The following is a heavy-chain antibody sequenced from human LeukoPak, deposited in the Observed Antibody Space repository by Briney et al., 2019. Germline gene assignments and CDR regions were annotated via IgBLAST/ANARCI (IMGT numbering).Heavy chain of an antibody. CDR1: GFTFSDHY. D-gene: IGHD3-3*01. CDR2: IKQDGSEK. J-gene: IGHJ5*02. V-gene: IGHV3-7*01. CDR3: ARVDLDYDFWSGYYTPNWFDP. Sequence: PGGSLRLSCAASGFTFSDHYMDWVRQAPGKGLEWVANIKQDGSEKYYVDSVKGRFTISRDNAKNSLYLQMNSLRAEDTAVYYCARVDLDYDFWSGYYTPNWFDPWGQGTLVTVSS.